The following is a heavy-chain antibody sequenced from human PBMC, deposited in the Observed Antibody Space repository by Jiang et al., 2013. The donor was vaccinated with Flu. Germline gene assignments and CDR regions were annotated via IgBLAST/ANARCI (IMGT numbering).Heavy chain of an antibody. CDR2: IIPILGIA. CDR1: GGTFSSYA. V-gene: IGHV1-69*04. CDR3: ARQGSLGDAFDI. Sequence: SGAEVKKPGSSVKVSCKASGGTFSSYAISWVRQAPGQGLEWMGRIIPILGIANYAQKFQGRVTITADKSTSTAYMELSSLRSEDTAVYYCARQGSLGDAFDIWGQGTIGHR. D-gene: IGHD3-10*01. J-gene: IGHJ3*02.